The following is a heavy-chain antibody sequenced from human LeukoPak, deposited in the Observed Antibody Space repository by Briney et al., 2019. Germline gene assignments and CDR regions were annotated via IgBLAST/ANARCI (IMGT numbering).Heavy chain of an antibody. V-gene: IGHV3-43*02. D-gene: IGHD6-6*01. CDR3: AKVSPMSSIAALDY. J-gene: IGHJ4*02. Sequence: PGGSLRLSCAASGFTFDDYAMHWVRQAPGKGLEWVSGIGGGGGSPYYADSVKGRFTISRDNSKNSLYLQMNSLSTEDTAVYYCAKVSPMSSIAALDYWGQGTLVTVS. CDR1: GFTFDDYA. CDR2: IGGGGGSP.